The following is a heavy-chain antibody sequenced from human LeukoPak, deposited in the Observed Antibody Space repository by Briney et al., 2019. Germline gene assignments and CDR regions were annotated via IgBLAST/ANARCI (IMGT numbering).Heavy chain of an antibody. CDR3: AKAYWNEYYFDY. CDR2: VSGSAGST. Sequence: GGSLRLSCAASGFTFSSYAMSWVRQTPGNGLEWVSAVSGSAGSTYYTDSVKGRFTISRDNSRNTLFLQMNSLRAEDTAVYYCAKAYWNEYYFDYWGQGTLVTVSS. CDR1: GFTFSSYA. J-gene: IGHJ4*02. V-gene: IGHV3-23*01. D-gene: IGHD1-1*01.